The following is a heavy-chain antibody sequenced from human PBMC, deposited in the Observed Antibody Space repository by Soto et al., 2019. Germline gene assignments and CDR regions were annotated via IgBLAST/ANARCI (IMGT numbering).Heavy chain of an antibody. V-gene: IGHV3-30-3*01. CDR2: ISYDGSNK. D-gene: IGHD3-22*01. CDR3: ARDRVYYDSSGYYSHDAFDI. J-gene: IGHJ3*02. CDR1: GFTFSSYA. Sequence: PGGSLRLSCAASGFTFSSYAMHWVRQAPGKGLEWVAVISYDGSNKYYADSVKGRFTISRDNSKNTLYLQMNSLRAEDTAVYYCARDRVYYDSSGYYSHDAFDIWGQGTMVTVSS.